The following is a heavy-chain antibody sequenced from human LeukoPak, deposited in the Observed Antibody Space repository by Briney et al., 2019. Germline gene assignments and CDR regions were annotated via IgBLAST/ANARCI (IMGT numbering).Heavy chain of an antibody. CDR3: AKDQAATLTWGPIPPFDY. CDR2: FCGSGGST. CDR1: GFTFSSYA. V-gene: IGHV3-23*01. J-gene: IGHJ4*02. Sequence: GGSLRLSCAASGFTFSSYAMSWVRQAPGKGLEWVSAFCGSGGSTSVKGRFTISRDNTKNTLYLQMNSLRAEDTAVYYCAKDQAATLTWGPIPPFDYWGQGTLVTVSS. D-gene: IGHD2-21*01.